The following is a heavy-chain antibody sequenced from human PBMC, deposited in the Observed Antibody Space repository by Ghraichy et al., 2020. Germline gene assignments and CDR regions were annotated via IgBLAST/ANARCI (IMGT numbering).Heavy chain of an antibody. CDR3: ARGQWFGESPIGY. CDR1: GGSASSGRYF. V-gene: IGHV4-61*01. J-gene: IGHJ4*02. Sequence: GSLRLSCTVSGGSASSGRYFWSWVRQPPGQGLEWIGYIDYSGTTKYNPSLKSRVTISVDTSKKQFSLKLSSVTAADTAVYYCARGQWFGESPIGYWGQGTLVTVSS. D-gene: IGHD3-10*01. CDR2: IDYSGTT.